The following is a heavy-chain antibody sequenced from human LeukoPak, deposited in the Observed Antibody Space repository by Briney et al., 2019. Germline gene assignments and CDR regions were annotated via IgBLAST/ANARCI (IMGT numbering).Heavy chain of an antibody. Sequence: SETLSLTCTVSGCSISSYYWSWIRQPAGKGLEWIGRIYTSGSTNYNPSLKSRVTMSVDTSKNQFSLKLSSVTAADTAVYYCAREFPRLGRVDYWGQGTLVTVSS. D-gene: IGHD6-19*01. CDR3: AREFPRLGRVDY. CDR2: IYTSGST. CDR1: GCSISSYY. J-gene: IGHJ4*02. V-gene: IGHV4-4*07.